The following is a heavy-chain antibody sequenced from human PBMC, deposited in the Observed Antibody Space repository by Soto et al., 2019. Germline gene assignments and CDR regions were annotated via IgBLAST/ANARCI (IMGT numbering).Heavy chain of an antibody. V-gene: IGHV3-53*01. CDR3: VQTTGWPGFAF. CDR1: GFTVSSKY. J-gene: IGHJ4*02. D-gene: IGHD6-19*01. Sequence: EVQLVESGGGLIQPGGSLRLSCAASGFTVSSKYMTWVRQAPGKGLEWVSVIYGGGTTYYADTVKGRFTISRDNSKNSLYLQMKSLRAEDTAVYYCVQTTGWPGFAFWGQGTLVTVSS. CDR2: IYGGGTT.